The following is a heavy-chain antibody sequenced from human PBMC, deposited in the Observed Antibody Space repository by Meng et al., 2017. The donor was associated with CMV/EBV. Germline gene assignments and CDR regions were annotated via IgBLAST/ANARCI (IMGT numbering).Heavy chain of an antibody. CDR3: ARTFVAGTVLGGVDY. CDR1: GFTFSSYA. V-gene: IGHV3-30-3*01. CDR2: ISYDGSNK. Sequence: GGSPRLSCAASGFTFSSYAMHWVRQAPGKGLEWVAVISYDGSNKYYADSVKGRFTISRDNSKNTLYLQMNSLRAEDTAVYYCARTFVAGTVLGGVDYWGQGTLVTVSS. J-gene: IGHJ4*02. D-gene: IGHD6-19*01.